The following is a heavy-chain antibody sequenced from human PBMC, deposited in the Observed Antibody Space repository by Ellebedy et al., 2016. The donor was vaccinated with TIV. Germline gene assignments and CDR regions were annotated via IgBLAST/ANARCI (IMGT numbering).Heavy chain of an antibody. V-gene: IGHV3-33*08. CDR2: IRYDGSNK. J-gene: IGHJ4*01. D-gene: IGHD4-17*01. CDR1: GFSVSSNY. CDR3: ASGKLLEDYGDYALAN. Sequence: GESLKISCAASGFSVSSNYISWVRQAPGKGLEWVAAIRYDGSNKYYADSVKGRFTISRDNSENRLYLQMTSLRAEDTAVYYCASGKLLEDYGDYALANWGHGTLVTVTS.